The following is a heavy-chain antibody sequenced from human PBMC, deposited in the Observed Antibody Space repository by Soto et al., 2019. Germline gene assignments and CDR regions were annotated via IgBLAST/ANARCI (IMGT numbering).Heavy chain of an antibody. J-gene: IGHJ4*02. CDR2: IYSGGST. V-gene: IGHV3-66*01. CDR3: ARSPYSYGPIDY. Sequence: GGSLRHSCTASGVNVSSNYMSWVRQATGKGLEWVSVIYSGGSTYYADSVKGRFTISRDNSKNTLYLQMNSLRAEDTAVYYCARSPYSYGPIDYWGQGTLVTVSS. CDR1: GVNVSSNY. D-gene: IGHD5-18*01.